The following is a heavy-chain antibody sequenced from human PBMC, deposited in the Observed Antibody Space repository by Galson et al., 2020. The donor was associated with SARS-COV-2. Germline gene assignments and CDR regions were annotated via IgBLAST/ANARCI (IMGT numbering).Heavy chain of an antibody. J-gene: IGHJ4*02. CDR3: ARETDDQTSSWYDY. CDR2: ISYVGTTK. V-gene: IGHV3-30*04. CDR1: GFALSNSA. Sequence: GGSLRLSCAAFGFALSNSAMHWVRQAPGKGLEWVAIISYVGTTKYTSNSVKGRFTISRDISKNTLYLQMTSLRPEDTAVYYCARETDDQTSSWYDYWGQGARVSVSS. D-gene: IGHD6-13*01.